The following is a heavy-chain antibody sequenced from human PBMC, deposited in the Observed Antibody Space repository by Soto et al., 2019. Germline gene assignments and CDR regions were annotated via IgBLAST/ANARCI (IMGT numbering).Heavy chain of an antibody. V-gene: IGHV1-69*02. CDR3: ASRVLRYSSSWRTFDI. CDR1: GGTFSSNI. CDR2: IIPTVGMA. J-gene: IGHJ3*02. Sequence: QVQLVQSGAEVKKPGSSVKVSCKASGGTFSSNIISWVRQAPGQGLEWMGRIIPTVGMANYAQKFQGRVTISSDKFTKTENTVLSCLRSEVSAVFFCASRVLRYSSSWRTFDIWGQGTMVIVSS. D-gene: IGHD6-13*01.